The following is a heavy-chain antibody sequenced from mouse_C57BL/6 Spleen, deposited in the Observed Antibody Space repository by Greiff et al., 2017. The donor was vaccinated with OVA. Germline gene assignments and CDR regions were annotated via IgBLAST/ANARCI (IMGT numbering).Heavy chain of an antibody. J-gene: IGHJ2*01. Sequence: VQLQQPGAELVKPGASVKLSCKASGYTFTSYWMQWVKQRPGQGLEWIGEIDPSDSYTNYNQKFKGQATLTVDTSSSTAYMQLSSLTSEDSAVYYCYYYGSSYGDYWGQGTTLTVSS. CDR3: YYYGSSYGDY. CDR2: IDPSDSYT. CDR1: GYTFTSYW. D-gene: IGHD1-1*01. V-gene: IGHV1-50*01.